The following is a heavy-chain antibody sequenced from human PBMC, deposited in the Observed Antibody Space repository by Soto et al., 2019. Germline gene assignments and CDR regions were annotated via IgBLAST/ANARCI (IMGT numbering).Heavy chain of an antibody. CDR2: IYHSGST. V-gene: IGHV4-30-2*01. Sequence: SETLSLTCAVSGGSISSGGYSWSWIRQPPGKGLEWIGYIYHSGSTYYNPSLKSRVTISVDRSKNQFSLKLSSVTAADTAVYYCARYSSSSRFFDYWGQGTLVTVSS. CDR3: ARYSSSSRFFDY. J-gene: IGHJ4*02. D-gene: IGHD6-6*01. CDR1: GGSISSGGYS.